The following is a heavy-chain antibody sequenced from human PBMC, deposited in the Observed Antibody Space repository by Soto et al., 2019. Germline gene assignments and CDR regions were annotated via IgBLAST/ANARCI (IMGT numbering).Heavy chain of an antibody. Sequence: QVQLQESGPGLVKPSETLSLTCTVTGGSISTYYWSWIRQPPGKGLEWIGHIYYTGNTNYNPSLKRRVSISVDTSSNRLSLRLRSVSAADTAVYYCASAQSFEFHNWFDPWGQGTLVTVSS. CDR2: IYYTGNT. V-gene: IGHV4-59*13. CDR1: GGSISTYY. J-gene: IGHJ5*02. D-gene: IGHD3-10*01. CDR3: ASAQSFEFHNWFDP.